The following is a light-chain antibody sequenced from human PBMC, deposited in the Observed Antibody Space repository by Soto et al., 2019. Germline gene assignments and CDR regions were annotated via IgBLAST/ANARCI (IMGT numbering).Light chain of an antibody. CDR2: GAS. J-gene: IGKJ4*01. CDR3: QQYNNWPLALT. V-gene: IGKV3-15*01. Sequence: EIVMTQSPATLSVSPGERATLSCRASQSVSSNLAWYQQKPGQAPRLLIYGASTRATGIPARFSGSGSGTEFTLTISSLQSEDFAVYYCQQYNNWPLALTFGGGNKVEIK. CDR1: QSVSSN.